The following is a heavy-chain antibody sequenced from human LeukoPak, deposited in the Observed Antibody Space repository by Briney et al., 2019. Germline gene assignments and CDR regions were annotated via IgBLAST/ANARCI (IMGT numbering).Heavy chain of an antibody. D-gene: IGHD1-14*01. CDR2: IRYDGSNK. CDR1: GFTFSSYG. V-gene: IGHV3-30*02. CDR3: AKALDHTNFRIHSGNFDY. Sequence: GGSLRLSCAASGFTFSSYGMHWVRQAPGKGLEWVAFIRYDGSNKYYADSVKGRFTISRDNSKNTLYLQMNSLRAEDTAVYYCAKALDHTNFRIHSGNFDYWGQGTLVTVSS. J-gene: IGHJ4*02.